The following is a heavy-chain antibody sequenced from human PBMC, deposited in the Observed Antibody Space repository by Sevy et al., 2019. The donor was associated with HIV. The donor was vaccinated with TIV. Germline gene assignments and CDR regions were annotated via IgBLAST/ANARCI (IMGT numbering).Heavy chain of an antibody. CDR1: GFNFRNFW. J-gene: IGHJ4*02. CDR2: ISGSGDNT. Sequence: GGSLRLSCVASGFNFRNFWMSWVRQAPGKGLEWVSAISGSGDNTYYADSVKGRFTISRDNSKNTLYLQMNSLRAEDTAVYYCARLVGAIDYWGQGTLVTVSS. CDR3: ARLVGAIDY. V-gene: IGHV3-23*01. D-gene: IGHD1-26*01.